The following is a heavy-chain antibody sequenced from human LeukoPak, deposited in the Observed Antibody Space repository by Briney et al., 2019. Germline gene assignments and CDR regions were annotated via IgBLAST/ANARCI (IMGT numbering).Heavy chain of an antibody. V-gene: IGHV1-18*01. J-gene: IGHJ3*02. Sequence: GASVKVSCKASSYTFTRYGISWVRQAPGQGLEWMGWISGSNGNTNYAQKFQGRVSMTADTSTSTAYMELRSLRSEDTAVYYCASGYGYDAFDIWGQGTVVTVSS. CDR3: ASGYGYDAFDI. D-gene: IGHD5-18*01. CDR1: SYTFTRYG. CDR2: ISGSNGNT.